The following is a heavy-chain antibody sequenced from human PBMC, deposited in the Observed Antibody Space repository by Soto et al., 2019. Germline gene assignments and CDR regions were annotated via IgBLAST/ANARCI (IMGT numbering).Heavy chain of an antibody. CDR1: GFTFSSYA. J-gene: IGHJ4*02. CDR3: AIQVNDCSGGSCSSD. Sequence: HPGGSLRLSCAASGFTFSSYAMHWVRQAPGKGLEWVAVISYDGSNKYYADSVKGRFTISRDNSKNTLYLQMNSLRAEDTAVYYCAIQVNDCSGGSCSSDWGQGTLVTVSS. V-gene: IGHV3-30-3*01. CDR2: ISYDGSNK. D-gene: IGHD2-15*01.